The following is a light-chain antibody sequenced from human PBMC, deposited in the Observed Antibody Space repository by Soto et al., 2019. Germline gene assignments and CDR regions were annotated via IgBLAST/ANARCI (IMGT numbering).Light chain of an antibody. CDR1: QGISSY. CDR2: AAS. J-gene: IGKJ3*01. V-gene: IGKV1-8*01. CDR3: QQYYNYPFT. Sequence: AIRMTQSPSSFSASTGDRVPITCRASQGISSYLAWYQQKPGKAPKLLVYAASTLQSGVPSRFSGRGSGTDFTLTISCLQSEDFATYYCQQYYNYPFTFGPGTKVDIK.